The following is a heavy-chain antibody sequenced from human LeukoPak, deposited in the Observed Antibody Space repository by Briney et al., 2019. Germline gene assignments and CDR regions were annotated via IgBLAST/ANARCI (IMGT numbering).Heavy chain of an antibody. J-gene: IGHJ4*02. V-gene: IGHV1-46*01. CDR2: INPSGGST. CDR1: GYTFTSYY. Sequence: ASVKVSCKASGYTFTSYYMHWVRQAPGQGLEWMGIINPSGGSTSYAQKFQGRVTMTRDTFTSTVYMELSSLRSEDTAVYYCARSYRYYYDSSGYTAFDYWGQGTLVTVSS. D-gene: IGHD3-22*01. CDR3: ARSYRYYYDSSGYTAFDY.